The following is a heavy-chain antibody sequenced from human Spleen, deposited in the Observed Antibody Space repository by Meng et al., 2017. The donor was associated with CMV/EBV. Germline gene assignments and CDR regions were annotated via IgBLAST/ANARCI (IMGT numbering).Heavy chain of an antibody. CDR3: ARDRVFTYGSGGARWYFDF. J-gene: IGHJ2*01. V-gene: IGHV1-8*03. Sequence: ASVKVSCKASGYTFTSYDINWVRQATGQGLEWMGWMNPNSGNTGYAQKFQGRVTITRNTSISTAYMELSSLRSEDTAVYYCARDRVFTYGSGGARWYFDFWGRGTLVTVSS. CDR1: GYTFTSYD. D-gene: IGHD6-19*01. CDR2: MNPNSGNT.